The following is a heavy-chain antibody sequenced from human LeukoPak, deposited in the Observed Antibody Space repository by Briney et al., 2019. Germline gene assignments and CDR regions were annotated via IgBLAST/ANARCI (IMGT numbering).Heavy chain of an antibody. D-gene: IGHD6-19*01. J-gene: IGHJ4*02. Sequence: GGSLRLSCAASGFTFSSYGMHWVRQAPGKGLEWVAFIRYDGSNKYYADSVKGRFTISRDNSKNTLYLQMNSLRAEDTAVYYCAKDLSSSSGSDYWGQGTLVTVSS. CDR2: IRYDGSNK. V-gene: IGHV3-30*02. CDR3: AKDLSSSSGSDY. CDR1: GFTFSSYG.